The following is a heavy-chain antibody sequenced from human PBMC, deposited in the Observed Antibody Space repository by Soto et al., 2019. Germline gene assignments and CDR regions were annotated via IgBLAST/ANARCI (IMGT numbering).Heavy chain of an antibody. J-gene: IGHJ5*02. D-gene: IGHD3-10*01. Sequence: ESLKISCKGPGHLFNNHWIGWVRQTPGKGLEWMGLIFTRDSETKTSPSFQGHVSFSVDNSINTVYLQWTSLKTTDTGIYFCARRYFDSGHGYDLWGQGTLVTVSS. CDR1: GHLFNNHW. CDR2: IFTRDSET. CDR3: ARRYFDSGHGYDL. V-gene: IGHV5-51*01.